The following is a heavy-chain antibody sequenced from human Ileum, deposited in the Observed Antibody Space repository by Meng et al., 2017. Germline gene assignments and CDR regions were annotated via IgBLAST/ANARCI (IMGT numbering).Heavy chain of an antibody. Sequence: QVQLQESGPGLVKPSQTLSLTCTVPAGSISSGDYYWRWIRQPPGKGLDWIGYIYYSGSTYYNPSLKSRVTISVDTSKNQFSLKLSSVTAADTAVYYCARENTIFGVVWGSWFDPWGQGTLVTVSS. V-gene: IGHV4-30-4*01. J-gene: IGHJ5*02. CDR3: ARENTIFGVVWGSWFDP. D-gene: IGHD3-3*01. CDR1: AGSISSGDYY. CDR2: IYYSGST.